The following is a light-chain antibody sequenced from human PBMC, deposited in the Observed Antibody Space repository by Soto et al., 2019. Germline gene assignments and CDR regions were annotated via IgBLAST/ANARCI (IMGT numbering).Light chain of an antibody. Sequence: EIVLTQSPGTLSLSPGERATLSCRASQSVSSSSLAWYQQNPGQAPRLLVYGASSRATGIPDRFSGSRSGTDVTLTISRREPEDCAGYYCQQYGGSPLVTFGQGTKLEIK. CDR2: GAS. CDR1: QSVSSSS. J-gene: IGKJ2*01. V-gene: IGKV3-20*01. CDR3: QQYGGSPLVT.